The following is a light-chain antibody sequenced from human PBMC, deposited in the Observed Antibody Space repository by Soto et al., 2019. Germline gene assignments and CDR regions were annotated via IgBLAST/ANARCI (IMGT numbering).Light chain of an antibody. CDR1: QSISNW. Sequence: DIQMTQSPSTLSASVGDRVTITCRASQSISNWLAWYQQKPGKAPKLLIYDASSLESGVPSRFSGSGSGTGFTLTISSLQPDDFATYYCQQYNSYSGTFGQGTKLEIK. J-gene: IGKJ2*01. CDR2: DAS. V-gene: IGKV1-5*01. CDR3: QQYNSYSGT.